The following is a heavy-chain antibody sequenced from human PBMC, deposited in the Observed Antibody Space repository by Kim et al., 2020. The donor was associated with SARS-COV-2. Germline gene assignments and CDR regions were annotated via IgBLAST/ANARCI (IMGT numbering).Heavy chain of an antibody. CDR2: ISAYNGNT. CDR1: GYTFTSYG. J-gene: IGHJ6*03. Sequence: ASVKVSCKASGYTFTSYGISWVRQAPGQGLEWMGWISAYNGNTNYAQKLQGRVTMTTDTSTSTAYMELRSLRSDDTAVYYCARDRRITIFGVVTRGYYYYYMDVWGKGTTVTVSS. D-gene: IGHD3-3*01. V-gene: IGHV1-18*01. CDR3: ARDRRITIFGVVTRGYYYYYMDV.